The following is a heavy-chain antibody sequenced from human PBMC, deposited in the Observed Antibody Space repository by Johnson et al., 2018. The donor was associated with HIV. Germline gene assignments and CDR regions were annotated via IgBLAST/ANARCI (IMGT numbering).Heavy chain of an antibody. D-gene: IGHD4-17*01. CDR2: ISSNGGST. Sequence: MLLVESGGGLVQPGRSLRVSCAASGFTFSSYAMHWVRQAPGKGLEYVSAISSNGGSTYYANSVKGRFTISRDNSKNTLYLQMGSLRAEDMAVYYCAKVGGRHDYGDYLGAFDIWGQGTMVTVSS. V-gene: IGHV3-64*01. CDR3: AKVGGRHDYGDYLGAFDI. CDR1: GFTFSSYA. J-gene: IGHJ3*02.